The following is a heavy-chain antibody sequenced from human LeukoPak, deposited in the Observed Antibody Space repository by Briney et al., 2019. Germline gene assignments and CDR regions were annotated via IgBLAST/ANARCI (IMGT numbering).Heavy chain of an antibody. CDR1: GFTFTTYE. CDR3: AELGITMIGGV. Sequence: PGGSLRLSCAASGFTFTTYEMNWVRQAPGKGLEWVSYISSSGSTIYYADSVKGRFTISRDNAKNSLYLQMNSLRAEDTAVYYCAELGITMIGGVWGKGTTVTISS. D-gene: IGHD3-10*02. J-gene: IGHJ6*04. V-gene: IGHV3-48*03. CDR2: ISSSGSTI.